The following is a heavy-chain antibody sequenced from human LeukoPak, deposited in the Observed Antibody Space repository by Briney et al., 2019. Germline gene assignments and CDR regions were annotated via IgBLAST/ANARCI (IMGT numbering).Heavy chain of an antibody. V-gene: IGHV3-73*01. D-gene: IGHD3-10*01. CDR1: GITFSGSA. CDR3: TRRFGVNSWWFDP. CDR2: IRRNRDNYAT. J-gene: IGHJ5*02. Sequence: PGGSLRLSCEASGITFSGSAMHWVRQAPGKGWEGFGRIRRNRDNYATAYAASVKGRFTISRDDLKDTAYLQMSSLKTEDTAVYYCTRRFGVNSWWFDPWGQGTLVTVSS.